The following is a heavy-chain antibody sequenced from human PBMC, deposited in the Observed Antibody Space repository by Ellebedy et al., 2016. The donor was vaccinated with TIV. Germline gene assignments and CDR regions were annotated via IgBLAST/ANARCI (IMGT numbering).Heavy chain of an antibody. CDR2: ISDDGKNR. Sequence: PGGSLRLSCTASGFSFSTYGMHWVRQAPGKAPEWVAVISDDGKNRYYGNFVKGRFTVSRDNSKNTMDLQLNSLRPEDTGVYYCAKSVGYSYGSRFDHWGQGILVSVSS. CDR3: AKSVGYSYGSRFDH. CDR1: GFSFSTYG. D-gene: IGHD5-18*01. V-gene: IGHV3-30*18. J-gene: IGHJ4*02.